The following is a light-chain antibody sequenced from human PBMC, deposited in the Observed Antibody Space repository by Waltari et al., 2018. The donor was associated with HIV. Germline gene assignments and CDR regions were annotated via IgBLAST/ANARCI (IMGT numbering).Light chain of an antibody. CDR1: ELGDKY. Sequence: SYEVTQPPSVAVSPGQPASITCSGHELGDKYPCWYQQKPGQSPLLVIYQDDQRPSGIPARFSASSSGHTATLTISGTLPMDEADYYCQAWGSTTSGVFGRGTKLTVL. V-gene: IGLV3-1*01. CDR2: QDD. CDR3: QAWGSTTSGV. J-gene: IGLJ2*01.